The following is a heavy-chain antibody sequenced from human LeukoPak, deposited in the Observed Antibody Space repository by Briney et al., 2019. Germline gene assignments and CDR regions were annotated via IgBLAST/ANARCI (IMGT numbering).Heavy chain of an antibody. D-gene: IGHD6-13*01. CDR3: ATSIAAAGAPLDY. V-gene: IGHV1-18*01. CDR1: GYTFTSYG. J-gene: IGHJ4*02. CDR2: INTYNGKT. Sequence: ASVKVSCKASGYTFTSYGISWVRQAPGQGLEWMGWINTYNGKTKYVENFQGRVTMTTDTSTSTAYMELRSLRSDDTAVYYCATSIAAAGAPLDYWGQGTLVTVSS.